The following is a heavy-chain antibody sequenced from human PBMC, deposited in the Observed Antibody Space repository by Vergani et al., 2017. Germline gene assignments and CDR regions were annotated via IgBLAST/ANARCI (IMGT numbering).Heavy chain of an antibody. V-gene: IGHV1-18*01. CDR1: GYTFTSYG. CDR3: ARDNKIGLYGWGSYYYYYYGMDV. CDR2: ISAYNGNT. D-gene: IGHD3-10*01. Sequence: QVQLVQSGAEVKKPGASVKVSCKASGYTFTSYGISWVRQAPGQGLEWMGWISAYNGNTNYAQKLQGRVTMTTDTSTSTAYMELRSMRSDDTAVYYCARDNKIGLYGWGSYYYYYYGMDVWGQGTTVTVSS. J-gene: IGHJ6*02.